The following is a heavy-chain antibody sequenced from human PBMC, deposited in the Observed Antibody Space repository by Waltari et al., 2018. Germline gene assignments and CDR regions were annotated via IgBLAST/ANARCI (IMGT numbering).Heavy chain of an antibody. V-gene: IGHV1-69*06. Sequence: QVQLVQSGAEVKKPGSSVKVSCKASGGTFSSYAISWVRQAPGQGLEWMGGIIPIFGTANYAQKFQGRVTITADKSTSTAYMELSSLRSEDTTVYYCASFRRAARPEAFDIWGQGTMVTVSS. CDR1: GGTFSSYA. CDR2: IIPIFGTA. CDR3: ASFRRAARPEAFDI. D-gene: IGHD6-6*01. J-gene: IGHJ3*02.